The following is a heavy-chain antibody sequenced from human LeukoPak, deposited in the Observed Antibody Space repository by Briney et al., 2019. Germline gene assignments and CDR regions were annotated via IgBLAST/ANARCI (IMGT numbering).Heavy chain of an antibody. V-gene: IGHV4-34*01. CDR3: ARSSV. CDR1: GGSFSGYY. CDR2: INHSGST. Sequence: PSETLSLTCAVYGGSFSGYYWSWIRQPPGKGLEWIGEINHSGSTNYNPSLKSRATISVDTSKNQFSLKLSSVTAADTAVYYCARSSVWGKGTTVTVSS. J-gene: IGHJ6*04.